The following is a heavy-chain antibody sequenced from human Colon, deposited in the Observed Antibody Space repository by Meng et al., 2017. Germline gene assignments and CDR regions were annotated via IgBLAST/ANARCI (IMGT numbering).Heavy chain of an antibody. CDR1: GYTFRRYF. Sequence: QVQLVQSGAEVKKPGASVRVSCQASGYTFRRYFMHWVRQAPGQGLEWMGRINPNNGGTNYAQKFQGRVTMTRDTSISTAYMELSRLRSDDTAVYYCARGRDSGGSSFGSWGQGTLVTVSS. CDR2: INPNNGGT. D-gene: IGHD2-15*01. V-gene: IGHV1-2*06. CDR3: ARGRDSGGSSFGS. J-gene: IGHJ4*02.